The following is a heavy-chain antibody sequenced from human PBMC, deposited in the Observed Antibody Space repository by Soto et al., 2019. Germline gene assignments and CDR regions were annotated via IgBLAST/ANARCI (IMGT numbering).Heavy chain of an antibody. CDR3: ARENDGNAFDF. D-gene: IGHD1-1*01. CDR1: GFTFSNYE. V-gene: IGHV3-48*03. CDR2: INSGGTSI. J-gene: IGHJ4*02. Sequence: PGGSLRLSCAVSGFTFSNYELTWVRQAPGKGLEWVSYINSGGTSIKYADSVKGRFTISRDNAWSSLYLQMNSLRDDDTAVYYCARENDGNAFDFWGQGALVTVSS.